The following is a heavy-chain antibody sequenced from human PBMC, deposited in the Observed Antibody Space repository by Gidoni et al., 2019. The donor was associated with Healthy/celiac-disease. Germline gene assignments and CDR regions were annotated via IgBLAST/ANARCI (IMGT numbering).Heavy chain of an antibody. V-gene: IGHV1-2*04. CDR2: INPNSGGT. CDR1: GYTFTGYY. Sequence: QVQLVQSGAEVKKPGASVKVSCKASGYTFTGYYMHWVRQAPGQGLEWMGWINPNSGGTNYAQKFQGWVTMTRDTSISTAYMELSRLRSDDTAVYYCARAWCSGGSCYSGDWFDPWGQGTLVTVSS. J-gene: IGHJ5*02. D-gene: IGHD2-15*01. CDR3: ARAWCSGGSCYSGDWFDP.